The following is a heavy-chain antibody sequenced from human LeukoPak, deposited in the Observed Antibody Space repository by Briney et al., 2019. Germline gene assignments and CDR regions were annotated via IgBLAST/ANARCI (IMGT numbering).Heavy chain of an antibody. CDR1: GGSISSSSYY. CDR3: ARTVTIGNVDY. V-gene: IGHV4-39*01. CDR2: MNYSGST. Sequence: SETLSLTCTVSGGSISSSSYYWGWIRQPPGKGLEWIGSMNYSGSTYYNPSLKSRVTISVDTPKNQFSLKVSSVTAADTAVYYCARTVTIGNVDYWGQGTLVTVSS. D-gene: IGHD4-11*01. J-gene: IGHJ4*02.